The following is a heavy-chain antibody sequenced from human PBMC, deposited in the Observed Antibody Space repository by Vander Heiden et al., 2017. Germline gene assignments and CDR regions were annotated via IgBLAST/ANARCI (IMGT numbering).Heavy chain of an antibody. Sequence: EVQLVESGGGVVRPGGSLRLSCAASGFTFDDYGMSWVRQAPGTGLEWVSCINWIGGSTGYADSVKGRFTISRDNAKNSLYLQMNSLRAEDTALYHCASGRRTTYYYYGMDVWGQGTTVTVSS. CDR1: GFTFDDYG. V-gene: IGHV3-20*01. CDR2: INWIGGST. J-gene: IGHJ6*02. D-gene: IGHD4-17*01. CDR3: ASGRRTTYYYYGMDV.